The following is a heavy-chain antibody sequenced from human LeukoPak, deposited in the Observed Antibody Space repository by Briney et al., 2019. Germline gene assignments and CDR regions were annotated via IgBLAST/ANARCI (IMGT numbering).Heavy chain of an antibody. Sequence: GGSLRLSCTASGFTFSSYAMHWVRQAPGKGLEWVAVRWYDGSNIYYVYSVKGRFTISRDNSKNTLYLQMNSLRAEDTAVYYCAKATNSYGSGSYYNYYYMDVWGKGTTVTVSS. CDR2: RWYDGSNI. J-gene: IGHJ6*03. D-gene: IGHD3-10*01. CDR3: AKATNSYGSGSYYNYYYMDV. CDR1: GFTFSSYA. V-gene: IGHV3-33*06.